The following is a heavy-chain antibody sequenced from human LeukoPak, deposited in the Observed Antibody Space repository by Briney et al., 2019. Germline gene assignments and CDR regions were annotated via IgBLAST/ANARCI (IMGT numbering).Heavy chain of an antibody. Sequence: GASVKVSCKASGYTFTGYYMHWVRQAPGQGLEWMGWINPNSGGTNYAQKFQGRVTMTRDTSISTAYMELSRLRSDDTAVYYCARDWDIVGAPWSDYWGQGTLVTVSS. D-gene: IGHD1-26*01. CDR1: GYTFTGYY. CDR2: INPNSGGT. J-gene: IGHJ4*02. CDR3: ARDWDIVGAPWSDY. V-gene: IGHV1-2*02.